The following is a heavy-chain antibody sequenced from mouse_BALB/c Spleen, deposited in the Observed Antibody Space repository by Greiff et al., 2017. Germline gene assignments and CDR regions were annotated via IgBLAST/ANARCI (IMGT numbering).Heavy chain of an antibody. CDR3: ARDNYGSSSFAY. CDR1: GFTFTDYY. D-gene: IGHD1-1*01. V-gene: IGHV7-3*02. J-gene: IGHJ3*01. CDR2: IRNKANGYTT. Sequence: DVHLVESGGGLVQPGGSLRLSCATSGFTFTDYYMSWVRQPPGKALEWLGFIRNKANGYTTEYSASVKGRFTISRDNSQSILYLQMNTLRAEDSATYYCARDNYGSSSFAYWGQGTLVTVSA.